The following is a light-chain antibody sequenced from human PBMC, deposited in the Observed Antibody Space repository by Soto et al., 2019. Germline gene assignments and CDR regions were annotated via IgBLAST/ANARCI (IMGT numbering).Light chain of an antibody. V-gene: IGKV1-39*01. J-gene: IGKJ1*01. CDR1: RSIINW. CDR3: KQTISVPPT. Sequence: DIQLTQSPSYLSASVGDRVTITCRASRSIINWLSGYQKNSAKRPNPLIYAASTLPRGVPSRFSGSTTGKDFTLPITGLKPEDSETYSCKQTISVPPTFGLGTKV. CDR2: AAS.